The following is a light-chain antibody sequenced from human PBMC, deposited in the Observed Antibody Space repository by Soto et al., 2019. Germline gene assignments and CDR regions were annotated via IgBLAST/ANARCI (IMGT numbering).Light chain of an antibody. V-gene: IGKV3-15*01. CDR1: QTVNSN. CDR2: NVS. CDR3: QQYNTLNT. J-gene: IGKJ2*01. Sequence: EIAMTQSPATLSVSPGQRATLSCRASQTVNSNLAWYQQKPGHAPSLLMYNVSTRATGFPARFSGSGSGTEFTLTISSLQSEDSASYYCQQYNTLNTFGQGTKLEIK.